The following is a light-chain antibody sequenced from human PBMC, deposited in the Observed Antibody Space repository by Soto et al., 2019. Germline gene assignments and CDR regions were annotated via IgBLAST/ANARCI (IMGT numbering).Light chain of an antibody. CDR2: AAS. CDR3: QQGGT. Sequence: DIQLTQSPSFLSASVGDRVTITCRASQGISSYLAWYQQKPGKAPKLLIYAASTLQSGVPSRFSGSGSGTEFTLTMSSLQPEEFETYYCQQGGTFGPGTKVDI. CDR1: QGISSY. V-gene: IGKV1-9*01. J-gene: IGKJ3*01.